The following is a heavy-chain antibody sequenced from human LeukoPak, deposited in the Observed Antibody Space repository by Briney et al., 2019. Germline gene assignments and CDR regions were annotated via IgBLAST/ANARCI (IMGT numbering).Heavy chain of an antibody. CDR3: ARVDTVSGILV. D-gene: IGHD5-18*01. V-gene: IGHV3-53*01. J-gene: IGHJ4*02. Sequence: PGGSLRLSCAASEFTVSNSYMTWVRQAPGKGLEWVSVIYEGGGRYCGDSVKGRFTISKDNFENTVYLQMNSLRADDTAVYYCARVDTVSGILVWGQGTLVTVSS. CDR2: IYEGGGR. CDR1: EFTVSNSY.